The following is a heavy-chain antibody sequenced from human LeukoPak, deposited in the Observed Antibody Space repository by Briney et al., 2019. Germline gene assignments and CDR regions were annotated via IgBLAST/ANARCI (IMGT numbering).Heavy chain of an antibody. Sequence: VASVKVSCTASGYTFTSYAMNWVRQAPGQGLKWMGWINPNTGNPTYAQGFTRRFVFSLATSVSSAYLQISSLKAEAAAVYYCARDLLSYDSTGYYSVYPYNWFDPWGQGTLVTVSS. J-gene: IGHJ5*02. CDR2: INPNTGNP. D-gene: IGHD3-22*01. CDR1: GYTFTSYA. CDR3: ARDLLSYDSTGYYSVYPYNWFDP. V-gene: IGHV7-4-1*02.